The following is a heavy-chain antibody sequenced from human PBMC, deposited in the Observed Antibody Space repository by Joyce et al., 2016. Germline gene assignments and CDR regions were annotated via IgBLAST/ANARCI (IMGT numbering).Heavy chain of an antibody. J-gene: IGHJ6*02. V-gene: IGHV5-51*01. CDR1: GYDFTKYW. D-gene: IGHD4-17*01. CDR2: IYPGNSQP. CDR3: ARQSSVTMDYGMDV. Sequence: EVQLVQSGGEVKKPGESLNISCKGSGYDFTKYWIGWVRQMPGKGLEWMGIIYPGNSQPRYSPFLQGQVNISADKSTAPAYLRWSSLTAADSATFFCARQSSVTMDYGMDVWGQGTTVTVSS.